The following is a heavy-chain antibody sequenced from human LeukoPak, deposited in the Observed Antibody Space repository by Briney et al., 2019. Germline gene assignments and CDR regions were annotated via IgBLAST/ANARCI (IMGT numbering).Heavy chain of an antibody. CDR1: GFTFSSYS. CDR2: ISSSSSTI. CDR3: ARDSGNSSWFLVHAFDI. V-gene: IGHV3-48*04. D-gene: IGHD6-13*01. Sequence: GGSLRLSCAASGFTFSSYSMNWVRQAPGKGLEWVSYISSSSSTIYYADSVKGRFTISRDNAKNSLYLQMNSLRAEDTAVYYCARDSGNSSWFLVHAFDIWGQGTMVTVSS. J-gene: IGHJ3*02.